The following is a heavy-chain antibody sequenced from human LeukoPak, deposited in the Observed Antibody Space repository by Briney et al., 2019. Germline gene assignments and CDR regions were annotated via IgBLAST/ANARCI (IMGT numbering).Heavy chain of an antibody. V-gene: IGHV5-51*01. D-gene: IGHD5-18*01. J-gene: IGHJ4*02. CDR1: GYSFTNYW. CDR2: IYPGDSDT. CDR3: ARRHKRGAYSYGVDY. Sequence: GESLKISCKGSGYSFTNYWIARVRQMPGKGLEWMGIIYPGDSDTRYSPSFQGQVTISADKSISTAYLQWNSLKASDTAMYYCARRHKRGAYSYGVDYWGQGTLVTVSS.